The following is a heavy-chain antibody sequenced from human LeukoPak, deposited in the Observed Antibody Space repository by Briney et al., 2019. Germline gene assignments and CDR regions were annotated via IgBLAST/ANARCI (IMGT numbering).Heavy chain of an antibody. CDR3: ARVVYYYDSSGYEY. J-gene: IGHJ4*02. CDR1: GYTFPGHY. Sequence: ASVKLLCRASGYTFPGHYMHWVRQAPGQGREWVGGNTPHCGGTHYAQNSEGRVTMNRDTSISTAYMELSRLRSDDTAVYYCARVVYYYDSSGYEYWGQGTLVTVSS. V-gene: IGHV1-2*02. D-gene: IGHD3-22*01. CDR2: NTPHCGGT.